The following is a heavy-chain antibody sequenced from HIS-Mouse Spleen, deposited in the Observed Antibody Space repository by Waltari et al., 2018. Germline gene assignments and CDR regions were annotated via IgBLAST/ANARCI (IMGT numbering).Heavy chain of an antibody. J-gene: IGHJ4*02. CDR1: GFTFSSYG. CDR2: ISYDGSNK. V-gene: IGHV3-30*03. CDR3: EGVYGSGSYYFDY. D-gene: IGHD3-10*01. Sequence: QVQLVESGGGVVQPGRSLRLSCAASGFTFSSYGMHWVRQAPGKRLGWLAGISYDGSNKYYADSVKGRFTISRDNSKNTRYLQMNSLRAEDTAVYYCEGVYGSGSYYFDYWGQGTLVTVSS.